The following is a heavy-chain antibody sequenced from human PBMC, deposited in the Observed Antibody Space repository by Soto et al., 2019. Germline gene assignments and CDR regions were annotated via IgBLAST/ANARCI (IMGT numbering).Heavy chain of an antibody. D-gene: IGHD3-10*01. J-gene: IGHJ5*02. CDR3: ARDRDWFAP. V-gene: IGHV4-30-2*01. CDR1: GGSISSGGYS. CDR2: IYHSGST. Sequence: TLSLTCAVSGGSISSGGYSWSWIRQPPGKGLEWIGYIYHSGSTYYNPSLKSRVTISVDRSKNQFSLKLSSVTAADTAVYYCARDRDWFAPWGQGTLVIVSS.